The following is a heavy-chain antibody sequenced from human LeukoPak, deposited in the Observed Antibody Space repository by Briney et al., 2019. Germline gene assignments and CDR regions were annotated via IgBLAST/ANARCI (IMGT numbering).Heavy chain of an antibody. CDR1: GFTFSSYG. CDR3: AKFSRATDSY. V-gene: IGHV3-7*01. CDR2: IKQDGSVK. Sequence: GGSLRLSCAASGFTFSSYGMHWVSQAPGKGLEWVANIKQDGSVKQYVDSVKGRFTISRDNAKNSLYLQMDSLRAEETAVYYCAKFSRATDSYWGRGTLVTVSS. D-gene: IGHD2-15*01. J-gene: IGHJ4*02.